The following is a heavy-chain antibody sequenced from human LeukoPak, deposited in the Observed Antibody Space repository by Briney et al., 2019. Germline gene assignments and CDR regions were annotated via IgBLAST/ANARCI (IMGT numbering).Heavy chain of an antibody. D-gene: IGHD2-21*02. CDR2: ISTSSSDT. CDR1: GFSFSDYY. V-gene: IGHV3-11*06. J-gene: IGHJ4*01. CDR3: ARDRGAYCGGDCYLGFDY. Sequence: PGGSLRLSCAASGFSFSDYYMTWIRQAPGRGLECVSYISTSSSDTNYADSVKGRFTISRDNAKKSLYLQMTSLTAEDTAVYYCARDRGAYCGGDCYLGFDYWGRGTLVTVSS.